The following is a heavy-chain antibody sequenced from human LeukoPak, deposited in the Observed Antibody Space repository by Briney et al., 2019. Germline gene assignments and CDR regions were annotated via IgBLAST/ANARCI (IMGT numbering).Heavy chain of an antibody. V-gene: IGHV1-18*01. Sequence: ASVKVSCKASGYTFTSYGISWVRQAPGQGLEWMGWISAYNGNTNYAQKLQGRVTMTTDTSTSTAYMELRSLRSDDTAVYYCARVNYYDSSGYYAEYYYYYMDVWGKGTTVTVSS. CDR2: ISAYNGNT. CDR1: GYTFTSYG. CDR3: ARVNYYDSSGYYAEYYYYYMDV. J-gene: IGHJ6*03. D-gene: IGHD3-22*01.